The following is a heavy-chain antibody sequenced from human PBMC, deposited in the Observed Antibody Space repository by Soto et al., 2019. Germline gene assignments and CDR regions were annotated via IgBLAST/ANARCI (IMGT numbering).Heavy chain of an antibody. V-gene: IGHV1-69*01. CDR2: IIPSFGTA. D-gene: IGHD3-9*01. CDR3: ARSLVNYDILTGYANYGMDV. CDR1: GVTFSSYA. Sequence: QVQLVQSGAEVKKPGSSVKVSCKASGVTFSSYAISWVRQAPGQGLEWMGGIIPSFGTANYAQKFQGRVTITADESTSTAYMELSSLRSEDTAVYYCARSLVNYDILTGYANYGMDVWGQGTTVTVAS. J-gene: IGHJ6*02.